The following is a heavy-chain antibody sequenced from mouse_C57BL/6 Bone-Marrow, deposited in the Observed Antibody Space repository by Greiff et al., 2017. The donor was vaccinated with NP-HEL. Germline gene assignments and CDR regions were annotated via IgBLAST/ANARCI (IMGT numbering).Heavy chain of an antibody. CDR3: ARDGYLYAMDN. Sequence: QVQLKESGAELVRPGTSVKMSCKASGYTFTNYWIGWAKQRPGHGLEWIGDIYPGGGYTNYNEKFKGKATLTADKSSSTAYMQFSSLTSEDSAIYYCARDGYLYAMDNWGQGTSVTVSS. CDR1: GYTFTNYW. D-gene: IGHD2-3*01. CDR2: IYPGGGYT. J-gene: IGHJ4*01. V-gene: IGHV1-63*01.